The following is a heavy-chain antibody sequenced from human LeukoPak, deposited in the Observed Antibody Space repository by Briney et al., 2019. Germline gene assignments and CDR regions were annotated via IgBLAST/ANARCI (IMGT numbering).Heavy chain of an antibody. CDR3: ARKKPSTTGTTDYDY. CDR1: GFTFSSYS. Sequence: GGSLRLSCAASGFTFSSYSMNWVRQAPGKGLEWVSYISSSSSTIYYADSVKGRFTISRDNAKNSLFLQMNSLRAGDTAVYYCARKKPSTTGTTDYDYGGQGTLVTVSS. D-gene: IGHD1-1*01. V-gene: IGHV3-48*04. CDR2: ISSSSSTI. J-gene: IGHJ4*02.